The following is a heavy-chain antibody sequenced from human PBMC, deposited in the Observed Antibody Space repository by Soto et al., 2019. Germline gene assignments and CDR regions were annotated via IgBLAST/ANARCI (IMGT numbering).Heavy chain of an antibody. CDR3: AREGRGKKAGYNGLVSLGY. CDR1: GSRFSNYV. J-gene: IGHJ4*02. CDR2: IIPILNST. D-gene: IGHD2-2*02. Sequence: SVKVSCKVSGSRFSNYVISWVRQAPGHGLGWLGRIIPILNSTKYAQNFQGRVTITADKSTSTASLELSSLRSDDTAVYYCAREGRGKKAGYNGLVSLGYWGQGTLVTVSS. V-gene: IGHV1-69*10.